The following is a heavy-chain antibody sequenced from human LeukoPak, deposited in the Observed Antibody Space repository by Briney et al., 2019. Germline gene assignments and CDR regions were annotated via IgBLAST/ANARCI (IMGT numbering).Heavy chain of an antibody. J-gene: IGHJ4*02. CDR2: IGQDGTDK. D-gene: IGHD6-13*01. CDR3: ARDLMGIAYRGAFYY. V-gene: IGHV3-7*03. Sequence: GGSLRLSCVVSGFTFTKYWMTWVRQAPGKGLEWVANIGQDGTDKYYVDPVVGRFAISRDNAKNSLYLQMNSLRAEDTAVYYCARDLMGIAYRGAFYYWGQGTLVTASS. CDR1: GFTFTKYW.